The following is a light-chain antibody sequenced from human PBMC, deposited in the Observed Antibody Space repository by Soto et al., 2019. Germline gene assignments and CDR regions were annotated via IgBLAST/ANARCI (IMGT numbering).Light chain of an antibody. V-gene: IGKV1-13*02. CDR3: QQCNAHHPLT. CDR2: DAS. J-gene: IGKJ4*01. Sequence: AIQLTRSPSSLFASVGASVAITCRASQGISNDLAWYQQKPGKAPKLLIYDASTLESGVPSRFSGSGSGTDFTLTISSLQPEDFATYYCQQCNAHHPLTFGGGTKVDI. CDR1: QGISND.